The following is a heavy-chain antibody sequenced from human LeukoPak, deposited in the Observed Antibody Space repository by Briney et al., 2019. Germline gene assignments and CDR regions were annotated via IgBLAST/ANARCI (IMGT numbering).Heavy chain of an antibody. CDR2: ISSSSSYI. D-gene: IGHD3-22*01. J-gene: IGHJ4*02. CDR1: GFTFSSYS. Sequence: GGSLRLSCAASGFTFSSYSMNWVRQAPGKGLEWVSSISSSSSYIYYADSVKGRFTISRDNAKNSLYLQMNSLRAEDTAVYYCARDPTYYYDSSGYWFGYWGQGTLVTVSS. V-gene: IGHV3-21*01. CDR3: ARDPTYYYDSSGYWFGY.